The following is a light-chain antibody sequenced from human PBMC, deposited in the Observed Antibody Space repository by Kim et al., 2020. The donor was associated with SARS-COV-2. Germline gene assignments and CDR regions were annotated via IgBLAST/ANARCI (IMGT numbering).Light chain of an antibody. V-gene: IGKV1D-13*01. CDR1: QDVSRA. CDR3: HQFYYFPIT. Sequence: ATQLTQFPSSLSASVGDRVTITCRASQDVSRAVAWYRQKPGKVPKLLIYDVSTLGSGVPSRFSGSGSGTDFTLTISSLQPEDFATYYCHQFYYFPITFGQGTRLEIK. J-gene: IGKJ5*01. CDR2: DVS.